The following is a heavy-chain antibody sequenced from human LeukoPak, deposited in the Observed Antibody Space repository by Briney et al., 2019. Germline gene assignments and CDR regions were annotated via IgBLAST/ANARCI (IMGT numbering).Heavy chain of an antibody. CDR1: GFTFSSYG. CDR2: ISYDGSNK. D-gene: IGHD4-17*01. Sequence: GGSLRLSCAASGFTFSSYGMHWVRQAQGKGLGWGAVISYDGSNKYYADSVKGRFTISRDNSKNTLYLQMNSLRAEDTAVYYCAKAVSTVTTAFDYWGQGTLVTVSS. V-gene: IGHV3-30*18. J-gene: IGHJ4*02. CDR3: AKAVSTVTTAFDY.